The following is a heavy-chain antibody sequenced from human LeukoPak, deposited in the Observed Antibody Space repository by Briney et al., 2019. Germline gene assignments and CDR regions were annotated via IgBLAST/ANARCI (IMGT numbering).Heavy chain of an antibody. CDR2: ISDSGGST. J-gene: IGHJ4*02. CDR1: GFTFSSYA. CDR3: AREGFGGSFDY. Sequence: GGSLRLSCAASGFTFSSYAMSWVRQAPGKGLEWVSAISDSGGSTFYPDSVKGCFTISRDNSKNTLYLQMNSLRAEDTALYYCAREGFGGSFDYWGQGTLVTVSS. V-gene: IGHV3-23*01. D-gene: IGHD3-10*01.